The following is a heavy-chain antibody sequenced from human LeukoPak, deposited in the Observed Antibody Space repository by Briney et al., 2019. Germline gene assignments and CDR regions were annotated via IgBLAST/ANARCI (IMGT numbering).Heavy chain of an antibody. CDR2: ISSSSSYI. D-gene: IGHD3-22*01. Sequence: GGSLRLSCAASGFTFSSYSMNWVRQAPGKGLEGVSSISSSSSYIYYADSVKGRFTISRDNAKNSLYLQMNSLRAEATAVYYCARDLYYYDSSGYYPGAFDIWGQGTMVTVSS. J-gene: IGHJ3*02. V-gene: IGHV3-21*01. CDR3: ARDLYYYDSSGYYPGAFDI. CDR1: GFTFSSYS.